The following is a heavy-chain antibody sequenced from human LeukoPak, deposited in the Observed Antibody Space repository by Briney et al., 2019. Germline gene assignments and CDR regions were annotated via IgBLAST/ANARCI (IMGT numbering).Heavy chain of an antibody. Sequence: GGSLRLSCAASGFTVSSNYMSWVRQAPGKGLEWVSVIYSGGSTYYADSVKGRFTISRDNSKNTLYLQMNSLRAEDTAVYYCAKEGYYDILTGYYDAFDIWGQGTMVTVSS. J-gene: IGHJ3*02. CDR1: GFTVSSNY. CDR3: AKEGYYDILTGYYDAFDI. CDR2: IYSGGST. D-gene: IGHD3-9*01. V-gene: IGHV3-53*01.